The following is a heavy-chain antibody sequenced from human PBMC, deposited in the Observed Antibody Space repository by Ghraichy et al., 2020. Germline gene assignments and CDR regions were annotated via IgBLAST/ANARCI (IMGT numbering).Heavy chain of an antibody. J-gene: IGHJ6*02. Sequence: GGSLRLSCAASGFTFNIYSMNWVRQAPGKGLEWVSYISSSSSTISYADSLKGRFTISRDNAKNSLFLQMNSLRDEDTAVYYCARDRYCSSTSCSRGGYYYYGMDVWGQGTTVTVSS. CDR2: ISSSSSTI. V-gene: IGHV3-48*02. CDR1: GFTFNIYS. D-gene: IGHD2-2*01. CDR3: ARDRYCSSTSCSRGGYYYYGMDV.